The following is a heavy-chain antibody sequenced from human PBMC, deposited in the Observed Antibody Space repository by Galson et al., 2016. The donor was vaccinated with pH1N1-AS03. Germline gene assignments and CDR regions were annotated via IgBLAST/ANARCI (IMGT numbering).Heavy chain of an antibody. CDR3: ATLDYGYIIDY. V-gene: IGHV1-18*04. J-gene: IGHJ4*02. CDR2: ISVYNGNT. Sequence: SVKVSCKASGNTFTTYGLIWVRQAPGQGLEWMGWISVYNGNTNYGQKFQDRVTMTTDTSTSAAFMELRSLRSDDTAVYYCATLDYGYIIDYWGQGTLVTVSS. D-gene: IGHD4/OR15-4a*01. CDR1: GNTFTTYG.